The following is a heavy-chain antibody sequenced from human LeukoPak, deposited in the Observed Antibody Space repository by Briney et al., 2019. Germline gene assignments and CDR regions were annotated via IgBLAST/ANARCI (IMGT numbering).Heavy chain of an antibody. CDR3: AKDDNCGGDCYFFDY. J-gene: IGHJ4*02. Sequence: PGGSLRLSCAASGFTFSSYGMHWVRQAPGKGLEWVAVIWYDGSSKYYADSVKGRFTISRDNSKNTLYLQMNSLRAEDTAVYYCAKDDNCGGDCYFFDYWGQGTLVTVSS. D-gene: IGHD2-21*02. CDR2: IWYDGSSK. CDR1: GFTFSSYG. V-gene: IGHV3-33*06.